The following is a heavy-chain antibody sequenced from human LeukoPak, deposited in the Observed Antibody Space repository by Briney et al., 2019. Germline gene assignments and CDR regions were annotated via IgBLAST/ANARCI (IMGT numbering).Heavy chain of an antibody. CDR3: ARDHGGKALGDWFDP. CDR2: IYTSGST. CDR1: GGSISSYY. D-gene: IGHD4-23*01. V-gene: IGHV4-4*07. Sequence: PSETLSLTCTVSGGSISSYYWSWIRQPAGKELEWIGRIYTSGSTNYNPSLKSRVTMSVDTSKNQFSLKLSSVTAADTAVYYCARDHGGKALGDWFDPWGQGTLVTVSS. J-gene: IGHJ5*02.